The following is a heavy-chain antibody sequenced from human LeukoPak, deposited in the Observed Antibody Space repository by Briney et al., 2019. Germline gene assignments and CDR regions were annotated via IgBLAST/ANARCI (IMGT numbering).Heavy chain of an antibody. CDR3: ARRLYGSGSYALSY. J-gene: IGHJ4*02. V-gene: IGHV4-34*01. CDR1: GGSFSGYY. CDR2: INHSGST. Sequence: PSETLSLTCAVYGGSFSGYYWSWIRQPPGKGLEWIGEINHSGSTNYNPSLKSRVTISVDTSKNQYSLKLSSVTAADTAVYYCARRLYGSGSYALSYWGQGTLVTVSS. D-gene: IGHD3-10*01.